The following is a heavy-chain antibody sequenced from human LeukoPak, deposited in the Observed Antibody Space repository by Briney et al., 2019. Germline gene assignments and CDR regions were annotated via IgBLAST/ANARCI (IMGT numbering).Heavy chain of an antibody. CDR2: ITGSGGET. D-gene: IGHD2-21*02. CDR1: GFTFSNFA. J-gene: IGHJ4*02. V-gene: IGHV3-23*01. CDR3: AKEWEAYCGGDCYPPLDY. Sequence: PGGSLRLSCAASGFTFSNFAMRWVRQAPGKGLEWVSSITGSGGETFYADSVKGRFTISRDNSKNTLYLQMNSLRAEDTAVYYCAKEWEAYCGGDCYPPLDYWGQGTLVTVSS.